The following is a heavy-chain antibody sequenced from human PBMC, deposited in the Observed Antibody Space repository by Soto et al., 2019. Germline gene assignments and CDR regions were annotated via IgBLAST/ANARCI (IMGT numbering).Heavy chain of an antibody. J-gene: IGHJ5*02. D-gene: IGHD1-26*01. CDR3: SRQSARWEDWRDP. Sequence: SGGSLRLSCAASGFAFSGSTIHWVRQASGKGPEWVGHIQNKPSAYATAYAASLKGRLTISRDDSVNMAYLQMNSLTTEDTAVYYCSRQSARWEDWRDPLVKGT. CDR1: GFAFSGST. V-gene: IGHV3-73*01. CDR2: IQNKPSAYAT.